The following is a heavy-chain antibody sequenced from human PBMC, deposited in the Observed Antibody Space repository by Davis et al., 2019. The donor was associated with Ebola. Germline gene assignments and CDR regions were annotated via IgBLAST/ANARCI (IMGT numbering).Heavy chain of an antibody. V-gene: IGHV1-69*04. CDR2: IIPILGIA. CDR1: GYTFTSYG. Sequence: SVKVSCKASGYTFTSYGISWVQQAPGQGLEWMGRIIPILGIANYAQKFQGRVTITADKSTSTAHMELSSLRSEDTAVYYCAREVADEHFYYGMDVWGQGTTVTVSS. D-gene: IGHD6-19*01. CDR3: AREVADEHFYYGMDV. J-gene: IGHJ6*02.